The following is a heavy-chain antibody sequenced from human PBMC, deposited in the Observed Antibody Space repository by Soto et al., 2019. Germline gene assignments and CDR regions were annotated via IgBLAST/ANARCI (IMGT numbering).Heavy chain of an antibody. CDR2: IYYSGST. V-gene: IGHV4-31*03. J-gene: IGHJ5*02. Sequence: LSLTCTVSGGSIGDDGYYWSWIGQHTGTGLEWIWYIYYSGSTYYNPSLKSRVTISVNTSKNQFSMKLSSVPAXNTAVYYCAIPLLGEYHDSXCSYYWFDTRGQ. CDR3: AIPLLGEYHDSXCSYYWFDT. D-gene: IGHD3-22*01. CDR1: GGSIGDDGYY.